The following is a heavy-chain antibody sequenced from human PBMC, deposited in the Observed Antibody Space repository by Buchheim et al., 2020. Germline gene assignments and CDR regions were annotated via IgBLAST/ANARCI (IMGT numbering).Heavy chain of an antibody. D-gene: IGHD5-18*01. V-gene: IGHV4-39*07. J-gene: IGHJ4*02. CDR2: IYYSGST. Sequence: QLQLQESGPGLVKPSETLSLTCTVSGGSISTSGYYWGWIRQPPGKGLEWIGSIYYSGSTHYNPSLKSRVTISVDTSKNQFSLKPSSVTAADTAVYYCAREVYSSPDYWGQGTL. CDR1: GGSISTSGYY. CDR3: AREVYSSPDY.